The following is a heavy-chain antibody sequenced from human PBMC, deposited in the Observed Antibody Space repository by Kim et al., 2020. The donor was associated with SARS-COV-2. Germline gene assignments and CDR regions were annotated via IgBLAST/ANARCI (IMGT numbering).Heavy chain of an antibody. V-gene: IGHV3-11*06. J-gene: IGHJ4*02. D-gene: IGHD6-19*01. CDR3: ARAYSSGWAYFDY. Sequence: YADSRKGRFTISRDKAKNSLYLKMNCLRAEDTAVYYCARAYSSGWAYFDYWGQGTLVTVSS.